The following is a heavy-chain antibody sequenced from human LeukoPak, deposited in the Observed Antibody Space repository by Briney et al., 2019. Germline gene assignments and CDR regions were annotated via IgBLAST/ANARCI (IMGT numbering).Heavy chain of an antibody. Sequence: GGSLRLSCAASGFTFSTYGMHWVRQAPGKGLEWVAVISYDGSNEYYADSVKGRFTISRDNSKNTLYLQMSSLRAEDTAVYYCAKEFNRGLPDYWGQGTLVTVPP. CDR1: GFTFSTYG. CDR2: ISYDGSNE. J-gene: IGHJ4*02. V-gene: IGHV3-30*18. CDR3: AKEFNRGLPDY. D-gene: IGHD2-21*01.